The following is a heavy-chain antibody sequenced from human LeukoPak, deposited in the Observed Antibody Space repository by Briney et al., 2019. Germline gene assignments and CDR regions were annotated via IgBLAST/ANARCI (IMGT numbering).Heavy chain of an antibody. CDR1: GFTFSSYS. CDR3: AELGITMIGGV. V-gene: IGHV3-48*01. D-gene: IGHD3-10*02. J-gene: IGHJ6*04. CDR2: ISSSGSTI. Sequence: GGSLRLSCAASGFTFSSYSMDWVRQAPGKGLEWVSYISSSGSTIYYADSVKGRFTISSDKAENSLYLQMNRLRAEDTAVYYCAELGITMIGGVWGKGTTVTISS.